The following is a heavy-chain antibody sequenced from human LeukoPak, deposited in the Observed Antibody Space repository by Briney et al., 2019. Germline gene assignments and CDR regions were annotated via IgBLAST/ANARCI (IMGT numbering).Heavy chain of an antibody. J-gene: IGHJ4*02. CDR2: ISGDGVST. CDR1: GLPLGDFA. CDR3: GRESGKFDY. V-gene: IGHV3-43*02. Sequence: TGGSLRLSCVASGLPLGDFAVRWVRQAPGQGLEWVSLISGDGVSTYFADSVKGRFSISRDNSKNSLFLEMSSLRTEDTAMYYCGRESGKFDYWGQGTLVGVSS.